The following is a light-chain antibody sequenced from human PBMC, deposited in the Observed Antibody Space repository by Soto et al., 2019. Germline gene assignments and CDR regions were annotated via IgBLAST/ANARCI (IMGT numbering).Light chain of an antibody. CDR3: QQYNKWPRT. J-gene: IGKJ1*01. CDR2: DAS. Sequence: DIQMTQSPATLSASVGDRVTITCRASQSVRSWLAWYQQKPGTAPKLLIFDASRLESGVPFRFSGSGSGTDFTLTISSLQSEDFAVYYCQQYNKWPRTFGQGTKVDIK. V-gene: IGKV1-5*01. CDR1: QSVRSW.